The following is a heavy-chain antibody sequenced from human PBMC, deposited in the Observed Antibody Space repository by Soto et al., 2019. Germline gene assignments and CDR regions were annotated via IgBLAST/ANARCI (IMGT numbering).Heavy chain of an antibody. CDR3: ALRPLRGVING. Sequence: GGSLRLSCATSGFTFSSYPIHWVRQAPGKGPVWVSRITEDGSGTTYADSVKGRFTVTRDNSKNTLYLQMNSLRAEDTAVYYCALRPLRGVINGWGQGTLVTVSS. D-gene: IGHD3-10*01. CDR1: GFTFSSYP. CDR2: ITEDGSGT. J-gene: IGHJ4*02. V-gene: IGHV3-74*01.